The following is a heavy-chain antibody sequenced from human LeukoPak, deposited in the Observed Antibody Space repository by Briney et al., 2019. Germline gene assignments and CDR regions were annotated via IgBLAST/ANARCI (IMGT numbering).Heavy chain of an antibody. V-gene: IGHV3-7*01. J-gene: IGHJ3*02. CDR2: IKQDGSEK. CDR1: GFTFSSYW. D-gene: IGHD3-16*01. Sequence: GRSLRLSCAASGFTFSSYWMSWVRQAPGKGLEWVANIKQDGSEKYYVDSVKGRFTISRDNAKNSLYLQMNSLRAEDTAVYYCAREGVRDAFDIWGQGTMVTVSS. CDR3: AREGVRDAFDI.